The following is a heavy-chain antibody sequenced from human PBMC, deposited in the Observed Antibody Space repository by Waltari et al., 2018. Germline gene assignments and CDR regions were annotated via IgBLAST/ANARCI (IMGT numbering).Heavy chain of an antibody. J-gene: IGHJ3*02. CDR1: GGSISRGSYY. CDR2: NYTSGST. CDR3: ARITTTYCSSTSCRGAFDI. D-gene: IGHD2-2*01. V-gene: IGHV4-61*02. Sequence: QVQLQESGPGLVKPSQTLSLTCTVSGGSISRGSYYWSWIPQPAGKGLERIGRNYTSGSTNYNPSLKSRVTMSVDTSTNQFSLKLSSVTAADTAVYYCARITTTYCSSTSCRGAFDIWGQGTMVTVSS.